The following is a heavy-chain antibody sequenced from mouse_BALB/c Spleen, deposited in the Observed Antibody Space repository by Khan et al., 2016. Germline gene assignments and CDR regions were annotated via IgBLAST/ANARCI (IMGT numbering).Heavy chain of an antibody. CDR2: INTYTGEP. Sequence: QIQLVQSGPELKKPGETVKISCKASGYTFTNYGMNWVKQAPGKGLKWMGWINTYTGEPTYADDFKGRFAFSLETSASTAYLQINNLKNEDTATYVCARSYDVDWFAYWGQGTLVTVAA. D-gene: IGHD2-12*01. V-gene: IGHV9-3-1*01. CDR3: ARSYDVDWFAY. J-gene: IGHJ3*01. CDR1: GYTFTNYG.